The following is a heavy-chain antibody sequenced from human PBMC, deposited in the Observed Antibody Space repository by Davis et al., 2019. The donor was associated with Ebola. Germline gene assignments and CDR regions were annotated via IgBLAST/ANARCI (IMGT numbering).Heavy chain of an antibody. D-gene: IGHD6-19*01. CDR2: IIPILGIA. J-gene: IGHJ6*02. CDR3: AREEAVAGTGSGMDV. V-gene: IGHV1-69*04. Sequence: AASVKVSCKASGGTFSSYAISWVRQAPGQGLEWMGRIIPILGIANYAQKFQGRVTITADKSTSTACMGLSSLRSEDTAVYYCAREEAVAGTGSGMDVWGQGTTVTVSS. CDR1: GGTFSSYA.